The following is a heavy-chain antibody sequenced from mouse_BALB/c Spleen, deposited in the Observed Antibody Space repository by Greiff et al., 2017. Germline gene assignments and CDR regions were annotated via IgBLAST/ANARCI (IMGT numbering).Heavy chain of an antibody. CDR3: ARWDYGLYYFDY. CDR1: GYSITSDYA. Sequence: EVQLQESGPGLVKPSQSLSLTCTVTGYSITSDYAWNWIRQFPGNKLEWMGYISYSGSTSYNPSLKSRISITRDTSKNQFFLQLNSVTTEDTATYYCARWDYGLYYFDYWGQGTTLTVSS. CDR2: ISYSGST. V-gene: IGHV3-2*02. J-gene: IGHJ2*01. D-gene: IGHD1-2*01.